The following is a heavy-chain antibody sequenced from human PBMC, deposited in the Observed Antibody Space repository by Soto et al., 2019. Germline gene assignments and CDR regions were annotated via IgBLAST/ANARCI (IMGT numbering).Heavy chain of an antibody. J-gene: IGHJ4*02. Sequence: GGSLRLSCAASGFTFNTFAIHWVRQAPGKGLEWVAVISYDGSKKYYADSVKGRFTISRDNSKNTLYLQMNSLRGEDTAVYYCARDPTFYDSSGYYRVVYFFDYWGQGTLVTVSS. CDR1: GFTFNTFA. CDR3: ARDPTFYDSSGYYRVVYFFDY. V-gene: IGHV3-30-3*01. CDR2: ISYDGSKK. D-gene: IGHD3-22*01.